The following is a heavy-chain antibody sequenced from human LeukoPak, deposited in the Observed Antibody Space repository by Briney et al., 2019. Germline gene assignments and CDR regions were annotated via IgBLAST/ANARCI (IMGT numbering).Heavy chain of an antibody. CDR3: ARNYGHNSKYFDL. CDR1: GYTFSDYF. D-gene: IGHD4-17*01. J-gene: IGHJ4*02. CDR2: ISPEGGDT. Sequence: ASVKVSCKASGYTFSDYFMHWVRQAPGQGLEWMGWISPEGGDTHYAQRFQGRVTVTRDTSISAAYMELTSLSSDDTAVYYCARNYGHNSKYFDLWGQGTLVTVSS. V-gene: IGHV1-2*02.